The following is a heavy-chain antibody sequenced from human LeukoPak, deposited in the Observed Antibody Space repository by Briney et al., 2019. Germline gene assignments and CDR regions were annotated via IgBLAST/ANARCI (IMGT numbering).Heavy chain of an antibody. V-gene: IGHV4-34*01. D-gene: IGHD3-22*01. CDR2: INHSGST. CDR3: AIYDSSGYYYEEYFQH. Sequence: INHSGSTNYTPSLKSRVTISVDTSKNQFSLKLSSVTAADTAVYYCAIYDSSGYYYEEYFQHWGQGTLVTVSS. J-gene: IGHJ1*01.